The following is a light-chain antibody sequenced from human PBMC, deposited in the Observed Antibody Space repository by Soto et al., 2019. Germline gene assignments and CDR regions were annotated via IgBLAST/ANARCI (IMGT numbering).Light chain of an antibody. Sequence: QSVLTQPASVSGSPGQSITISCTGTSSDVGGYNYVSRYQQHPGKAPKLMIYDVSNRPSGVSNRSSGSKSGNTASLTISGLQAEDEADYYCSSYTSSSTRVFGTGARSPS. CDR1: SSDVGGYNY. V-gene: IGLV2-14*01. J-gene: IGLJ1*01. CDR3: SSYTSSSTRV. CDR2: DVS.